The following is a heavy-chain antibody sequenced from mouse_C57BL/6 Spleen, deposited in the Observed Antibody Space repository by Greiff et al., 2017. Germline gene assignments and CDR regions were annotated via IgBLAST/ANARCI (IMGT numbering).Heavy chain of an antibody. CDR1: GYTFTSYW. Sequence: VQLQQPGAELVKPGASVKMSCKASGYTFTSYWITWVKQRPGQGLEWIGDIYPGSGSTYYNEKFKSKATLTVDPSSSTAYNELSSLTSVDSAVYYCSRTPITTVVASDAMDYWGQGTSVTVSS. V-gene: IGHV1-55*01. J-gene: IGHJ4*01. D-gene: IGHD1-1*01. CDR2: IYPGSGST. CDR3: SRTPITTVVASDAMDY.